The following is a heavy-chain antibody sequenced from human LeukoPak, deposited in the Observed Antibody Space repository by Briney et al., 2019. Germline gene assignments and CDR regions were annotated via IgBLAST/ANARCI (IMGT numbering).Heavy chain of an antibody. Sequence: GSLRLSCVASGFTFSRYWMTWVRQAPGKGLEWVANIKEDGSEKNYVDSMKGRFTISRDNAKNSLYLQMNSLRAEDTAVYYCARYYYNGAGYSEDAFDIWGHGTMVTVCS. CDR3: ARYYYNGAGYSEDAFDI. CDR2: IKEDGSEK. V-gene: IGHV3-7*01. J-gene: IGHJ3*02. D-gene: IGHD3-22*01. CDR1: GFTFSRYW.